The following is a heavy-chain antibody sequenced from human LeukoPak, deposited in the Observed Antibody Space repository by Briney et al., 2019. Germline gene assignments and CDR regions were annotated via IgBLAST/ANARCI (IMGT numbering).Heavy chain of an antibody. V-gene: IGHV4-34*01. J-gene: IGHJ5*02. CDR1: GGSFSGYY. D-gene: IGHD6-19*01. Sequence: PSETLSLTCAVYGGSFSGYYWSWIRQPPGKGLEWIGEINHSGSTNYNPSLKSRVTISVDTSKNQFSLKLSSVTAADTAVYYCAMGYSSGVYNWFDPWGQGTLVTVSS. CDR2: INHSGST. CDR3: AMGYSSGVYNWFDP.